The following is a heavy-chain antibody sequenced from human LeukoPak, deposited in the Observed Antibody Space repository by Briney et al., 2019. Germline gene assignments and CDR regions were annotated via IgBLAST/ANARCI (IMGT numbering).Heavy chain of an antibody. J-gene: IGHJ6*03. CDR1: GFTVSSNY. V-gene: IGHV3-53*01. CDR2: IYSGGST. CDR3: ARVNVSYYMDV. Sequence: SGGSLRLSCAASGFTVSSNYMSWVRQAPGKGLEWVSVIYSGGSTYYADSVKGRFTISRDNSKNTLYLQMNSLRAEDTAVYYCARVNVSYYMDVWGKGTTVTISS.